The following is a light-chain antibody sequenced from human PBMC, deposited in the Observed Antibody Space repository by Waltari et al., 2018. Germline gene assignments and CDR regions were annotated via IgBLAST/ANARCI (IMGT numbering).Light chain of an antibody. Sequence: EIVVTQSPASLAVSLGERAPFNCQSSPSLVYSSNNKHYLARYQQRPRQSPKLLIYWASTRESGVPDRFSGSGSGTDFTLTLSSLQAEDVAVYYCLQYYSVPYTFGQGTKLEIK. CDR3: LQYYSVPYT. CDR1: PSLVYSSNNKHY. V-gene: IGKV4-1*01. CDR2: WAS. J-gene: IGKJ2*01.